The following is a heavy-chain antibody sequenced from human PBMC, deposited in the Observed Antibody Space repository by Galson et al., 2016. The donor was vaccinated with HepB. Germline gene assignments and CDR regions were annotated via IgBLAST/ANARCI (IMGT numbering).Heavy chain of an antibody. Sequence: SVKVSCKASGGTFSSFTITWVRQAPGQGLEWMGRIIPINDIANYAQKLQGRVTITADRSTSTAYMELSSLTSEDTAVYYCARDRTDFYSDSSGYYPFDDSGQGTLGTVSS. CDR3: ARDRTDFYSDSSGYYPFDD. J-gene: IGHJ4*02. V-gene: IGHV1-69*04. CDR2: IIPINDIA. D-gene: IGHD3-22*01. CDR1: GGTFSSFT.